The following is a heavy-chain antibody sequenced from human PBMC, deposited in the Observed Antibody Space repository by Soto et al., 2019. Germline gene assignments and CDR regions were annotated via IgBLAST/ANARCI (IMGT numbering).Heavy chain of an antibody. CDR3: AKDIDILTGNWFDP. V-gene: IGHV3-23*01. D-gene: IGHD3-9*01. CDR2: ISGSGGST. CDR1: GFTFSSYA. J-gene: IGHJ5*02. Sequence: GGSLRLSCTASGFTFSSYAMSWVRQAPGKGLEWVSAISGSGGSTYYADSVKGRFTISRDNSKNTLYLQMNSLRAEDTAVYYCAKDIDILTGNWFDPWGQGTLVTVSS.